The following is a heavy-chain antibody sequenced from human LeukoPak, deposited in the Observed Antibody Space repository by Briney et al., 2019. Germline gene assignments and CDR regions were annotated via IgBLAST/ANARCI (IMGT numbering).Heavy chain of an antibody. CDR1: GGSISNNSDY. V-gene: IGHV4-39*01. Sequence: SETLSLTCTVSGGSISNNSDYWGWIRQPPGKGLEWIGSIYYSATTFYNPSLKSRVTISVDTSKNQFSLRLSSVTAADTAVYYCARLTRTTAAGSIPFDYWGQGTLVIVSS. J-gene: IGHJ4*02. CDR2: IYYSATT. CDR3: ARLTRTTAAGSIPFDY. D-gene: IGHD6-13*01.